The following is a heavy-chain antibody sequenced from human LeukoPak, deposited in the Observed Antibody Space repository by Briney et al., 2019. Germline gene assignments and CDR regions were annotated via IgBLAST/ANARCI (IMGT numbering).Heavy chain of an antibody. CDR3: ARDMGAPDYGSYSVDY. J-gene: IGHJ4*02. CDR1: VVSGSSGSYY. D-gene: IGHD4-23*01. Sequence: SETLSLTCTVPVVSGSSGSYYWSWIRQPPGRGLEWIAYIHYSGSAAYNPSLKSRVTISRDMSTNQFSLKMTSVTAADTAVYFCARDMGAPDYGSYSVDYWGQGTLVTVSS. CDR2: IHYSGSA. V-gene: IGHV4-61*01.